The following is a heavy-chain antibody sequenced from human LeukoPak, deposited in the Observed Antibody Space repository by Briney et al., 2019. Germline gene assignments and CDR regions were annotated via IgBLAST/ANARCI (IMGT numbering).Heavy chain of an antibody. CDR3: ARVNAPVATFDY. D-gene: IGHD1-1*01. Sequence: SETLSLTCTVSGGSISSSDYYWGWIRQPPGTGLEWIGAISSSGSSYYNPSLKSRVTISVDSSKNQFSLRLNSVTAADTAVYYCARVNAPVATFDYWGLGTLVAVSS. CDR1: GGSISSSDYY. CDR2: ISSSGSS. J-gene: IGHJ4*02. V-gene: IGHV4-39*01.